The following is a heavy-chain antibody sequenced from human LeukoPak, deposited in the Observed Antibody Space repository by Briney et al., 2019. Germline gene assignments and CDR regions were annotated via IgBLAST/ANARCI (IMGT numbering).Heavy chain of an antibody. CDR1: GGSFSGYY. CDR3: ARERYGGMDV. D-gene: IGHD1-1*01. Sequence: LSLTCAVYGGSFSGYYWSWVRQAPGKGLEWVSVIYSGGSTYYADSVKGRFTISRGNSKNTLYLQMNSLRAEDTAVYYCARERYGGMDVWGQGTTVTVSS. CDR2: IYSGGST. J-gene: IGHJ6*02. V-gene: IGHV3-53*01.